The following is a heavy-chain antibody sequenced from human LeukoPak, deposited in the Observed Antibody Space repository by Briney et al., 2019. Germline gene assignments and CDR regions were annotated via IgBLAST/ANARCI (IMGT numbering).Heavy chain of an antibody. D-gene: IGHD3-22*01. CDR1: GGSISSYY. CDR3: ARLHPYDTSGFEVYYYYYYMDV. J-gene: IGHJ6*03. Sequence: SETLSLTCTVSGGSISSYYWSWIRQSPGKGLECIGYIHYTGSTNYNPSLKSRVTISVDTSKNQFSLKLSSVTAADTAVYFCARLHPYDTSGFEVYYYYYYMDVWGKGTTVTISS. V-gene: IGHV4-59*12. CDR2: IHYTGST.